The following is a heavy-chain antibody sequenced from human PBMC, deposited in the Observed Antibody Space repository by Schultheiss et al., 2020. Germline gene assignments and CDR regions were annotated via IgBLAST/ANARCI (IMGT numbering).Heavy chain of an antibody. CDR2: INPNSGGT. J-gene: IGHJ6*02. V-gene: IGHV1-2*02. CDR1: GYTFTGYY. Sequence: ASVKVSCKASGYTFTGYYMHWVRQAPGQGLEWMGWINPNSGGTNYAQKFQGRVTMTRDTSISTAYMELSRLRSDDTAVYYCATGRSGSGYYVYYGMDVWGEGTTVIV. D-gene: IGHD3-22*01. CDR3: ATGRSGSGYYVYYGMDV.